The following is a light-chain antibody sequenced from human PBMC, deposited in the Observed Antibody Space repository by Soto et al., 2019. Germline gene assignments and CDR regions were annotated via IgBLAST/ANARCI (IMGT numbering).Light chain of an antibody. Sequence: EIVMRHSPATGAVCTWKRSTLSCGASQSVSSNLASYQQQPGQPPSLLIYGASTRATGIPARFSGSGSGTEFTLTISSLQTEDFPVYYCQQYHDWPTVTFGQGTRLEIK. J-gene: IGKJ5*01. CDR1: QSVSSN. CDR2: GAS. CDR3: QQYHDWPTVT. V-gene: IGKV3-15*01.